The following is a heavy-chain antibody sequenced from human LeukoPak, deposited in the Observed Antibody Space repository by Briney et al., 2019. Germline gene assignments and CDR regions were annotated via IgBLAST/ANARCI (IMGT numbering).Heavy chain of an antibody. V-gene: IGHV4-31*03. J-gene: IGHJ6*03. CDR2: IYYSGNT. CDR1: GGSVSSGGYY. CDR3: ATTGYYYYVDV. Sequence: SETLSLTCTVSGGSVSSGGYYWSWIRQRPGKGLEWIGYIYYSGNTYYNPSLESRLTISLDTSTNQFSLKLGSVTVADTAVYYCATTGYYYYVDVWGKGTTVTVSS. D-gene: IGHD2-8*02.